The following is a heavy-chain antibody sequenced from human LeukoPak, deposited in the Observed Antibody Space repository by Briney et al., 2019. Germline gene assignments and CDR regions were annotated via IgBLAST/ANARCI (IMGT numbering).Heavy chain of an antibody. V-gene: IGHV1-46*01. Sequence: ASVKVSCKASGYTFTSYYMDWVRQARGQGREWMGIINPSGGSTSYAQKFQGRVTMTRDTSTSTVYMELSSLRSEDTAVYYCARGWYSSGWYDYWGQGTLVTVSS. CDR2: INPSGGST. CDR3: ARGWYSSGWYDY. CDR1: GYTFTSYY. J-gene: IGHJ4*02. D-gene: IGHD6-19*01.